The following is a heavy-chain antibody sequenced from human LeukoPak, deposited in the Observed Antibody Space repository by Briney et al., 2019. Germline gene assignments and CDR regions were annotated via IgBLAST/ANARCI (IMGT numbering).Heavy chain of an antibody. D-gene: IGHD2-15*01. V-gene: IGHV1-2*02. CDR2: INPNSGGT. CDR3: ARDWYCSGGGCYDTFDI. Sequence: ASVKVSCKASGYTFTGYYMHWVRQAPGQGLEWMGWINPNSGGTNYAQNLQGRVTMTTDTSTSTAYMELRSLRSDDTAVYYCARDWYCSGGGCYDTFDIWGQGTMVTVSS. CDR1: GYTFTGYY. J-gene: IGHJ3*02.